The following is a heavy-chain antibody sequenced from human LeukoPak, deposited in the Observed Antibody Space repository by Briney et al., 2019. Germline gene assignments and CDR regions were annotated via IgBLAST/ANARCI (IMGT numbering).Heavy chain of an antibody. CDR2: ISGSGDST. CDR1: GFTFNSYA. J-gene: IGHJ4*02. Sequence: GGSLRLSCAASGFTFNSYAMNWVRQAPGKGLEWVSAISGSGDSTYYADSVKGGFTISRDNSKNTLYLQMNSLRAEDTAVYYCATRRSGSYYFDYWGQGTLVTVSS. CDR3: ATRRSGSYYFDY. V-gene: IGHV3-23*01. D-gene: IGHD1-26*01.